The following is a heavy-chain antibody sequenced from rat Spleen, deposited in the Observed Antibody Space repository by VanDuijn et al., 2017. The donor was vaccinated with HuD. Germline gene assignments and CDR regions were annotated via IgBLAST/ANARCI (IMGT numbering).Heavy chain of an antibody. CDR2: INKDSSII. D-gene: IGHD1-9*01. CDR3: VREEMGINY. V-gene: IGHV4-2*01. J-gene: IGHJ2*01. CDR1: GFTFSDYN. Sequence: EVQLVESGGGLVQPGRSLKLSCAASGFTFSDYNMAWVRQAPGKGLEWIGEINKDSSIIKYSPSLKDQFTISRDKAQDTLYLQKSKLGSEDTAIYYCVREEMGINYGGQGVMVTVSS.